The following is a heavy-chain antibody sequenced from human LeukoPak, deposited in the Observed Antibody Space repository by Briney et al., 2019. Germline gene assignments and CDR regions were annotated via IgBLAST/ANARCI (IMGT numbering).Heavy chain of an antibody. CDR2: ISSSGSTI. V-gene: IGHV3-11*01. J-gene: IGHJ4*02. D-gene: IGHD4-23*01. CDR1: GGSISSSSYY. CDR3: ARGPQNDYGGNSGLDY. Sequence: LSLTCTVSGGSISSSSYYWGWIRQAPGKGLEWVSYISSSGSTIYYADSVKGRFTISRDNAKNSLYLQMNSLRAEDTAVYYCARGPQNDYGGNSGLDYWGQGTLVTVSS.